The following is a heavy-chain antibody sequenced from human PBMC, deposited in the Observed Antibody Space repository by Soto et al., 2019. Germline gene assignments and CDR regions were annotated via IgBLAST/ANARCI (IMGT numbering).Heavy chain of an antibody. V-gene: IGHV3-23*01. CDR2: ISGSGGST. CDR1: GFTFSSYA. J-gene: IGHJ4*02. D-gene: IGHD4-17*01. Sequence: GGSLRLSCAASGFTFSSYAMSWVRQAPGKGLEWVSAISGSGGSTYYADSVKGRFTISRDNSKNTLYLQMNSLRAEDTAVYYCAKDRPDDYGDYGYFDYWGQGTLVTVSS. CDR3: AKDRPDDYGDYGYFDY.